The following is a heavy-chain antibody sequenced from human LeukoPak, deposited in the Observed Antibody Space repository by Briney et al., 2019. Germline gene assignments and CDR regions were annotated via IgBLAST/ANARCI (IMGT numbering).Heavy chain of an antibody. J-gene: IGHJ4*02. Sequence: PGGSLRLSCAASGFTFRAYGMHWVRQSPGKGLEWLAFISNDGRNKYYEDSVKGRFTISRDNSKNTLYLQMNNLRAEDTAVYYCARGMAAAGTLGYWGQGTLVTVSS. CDR3: ARGMAAAGTLGY. V-gene: IGHV3-30*03. CDR1: GFTFRAYG. CDR2: ISNDGRNK. D-gene: IGHD6-13*01.